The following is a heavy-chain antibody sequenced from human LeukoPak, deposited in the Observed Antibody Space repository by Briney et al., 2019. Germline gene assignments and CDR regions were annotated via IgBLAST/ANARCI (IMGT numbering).Heavy chain of an antibody. D-gene: IGHD3-3*01. CDR1: GYTFTSYG. CDR3: ARDPDIYDVWSGYYEPGGYFDY. V-gene: IGHV1-18*01. CDR2: ISAYNGNT. Sequence: ASVKVSCKASGYTFTSYGISWVRQAPGQGLEWMGWISAYNGNTNYAQKLQGRVTMTTDTSTSTAYMELRSLRSDDTAVYYCARDPDIYDVWSGYYEPGGYFDYWGQGTLVSVSS. J-gene: IGHJ4*02.